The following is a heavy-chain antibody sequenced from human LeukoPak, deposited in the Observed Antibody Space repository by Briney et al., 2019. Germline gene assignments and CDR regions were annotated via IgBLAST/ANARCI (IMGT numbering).Heavy chain of an antibody. D-gene: IGHD1-26*01. CDR3: ARAERPWELLDY. Sequence: PSETLSLTCTVSGGSISGTNYYWSWIRQPPGKGLEWLGYINYSGTPYYNPSLKSRLLVSVDTSKRQFSWRLTSVTAADTAVYYCARAERPWELLDYWGQGALVTVSS. CDR1: GGSISGTNYY. V-gene: IGHV4-30-4*01. J-gene: IGHJ4*02. CDR2: INYSGTP.